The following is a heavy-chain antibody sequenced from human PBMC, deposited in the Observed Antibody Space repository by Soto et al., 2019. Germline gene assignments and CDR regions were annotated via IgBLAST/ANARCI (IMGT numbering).Heavy chain of an antibody. D-gene: IGHD5-18*01. V-gene: IGHV3-23*01. Sequence: GGSLRLSCAVSGFTFTSYAMTWVRQAPGKGLEWVSAISGSGGSEFYADSVKGRFTISRDNSKNTLYLQMKNLRAEDTALYYCAKGDTTMITDYYAMDVWGQGTTVTVSS. CDR3: AKGDTTMITDYYAMDV. CDR2: ISGSGGSE. CDR1: GFTFTSYA. J-gene: IGHJ6*02.